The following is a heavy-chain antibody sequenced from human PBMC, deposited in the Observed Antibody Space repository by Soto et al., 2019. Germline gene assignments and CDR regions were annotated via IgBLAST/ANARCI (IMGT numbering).Heavy chain of an antibody. CDR3: ARNIVVVPAGVGDWFDP. V-gene: IGHV4-59*08. J-gene: IGHJ5*02. CDR1: GGSNSSYY. D-gene: IGHD2-2*01. CDR2: IYYSGST. Sequence: SETLSLTCTVSGGSNSSYYWSWIRQPPGKGLEWIGYIYYSGSTNYNPSLKSRVTISVDTSKNQFSLKLSSVTAADTAVYYCARNIVVVPAGVGDWFDPWGQGTLVTVSS.